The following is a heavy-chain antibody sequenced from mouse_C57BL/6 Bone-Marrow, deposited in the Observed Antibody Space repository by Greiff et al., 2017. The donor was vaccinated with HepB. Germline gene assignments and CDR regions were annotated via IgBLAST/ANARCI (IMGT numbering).Heavy chain of an antibody. CDR3: AMIYYGNSAWFAY. J-gene: IGHJ3*01. D-gene: IGHD2-1*01. CDR1: GYTFTSYG. CDR2: IYPRSGNT. Sequence: VKLMESGAELARPGASVKLSCKASGYTFTSYGISWVKQRTGQGLEWIGEIYPRSGNTYYNGKFKGKATLTADKSSSTAYMGLRSLTSEDSAVYFCAMIYYGNSAWFAYWGQGTLVTVSA. V-gene: IGHV1-81*01.